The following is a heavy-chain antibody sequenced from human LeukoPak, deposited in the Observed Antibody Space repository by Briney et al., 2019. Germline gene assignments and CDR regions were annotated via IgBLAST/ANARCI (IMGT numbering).Heavy chain of an antibody. CDR1: GGPISITNYY. J-gene: IGHJ5*02. Sequence: SETLSLTCTVRGGPISITNYYSGWIRQPPGRGLEWIGSVYYSGSTYSNPSLKSRVTVSVDTSKSQFSLKLTSVTAADTAVYYCARLYHDRRAYYWFDPGGQGTLVTVSS. CDR3: ARLYHDRRAYYWFDP. CDR2: VYYSGST. D-gene: IGHD3-22*01. V-gene: IGHV4-39*01.